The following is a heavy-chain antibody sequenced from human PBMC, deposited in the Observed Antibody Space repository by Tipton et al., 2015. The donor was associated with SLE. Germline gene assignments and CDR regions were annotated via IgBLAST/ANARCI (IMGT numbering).Heavy chain of an antibody. CDR1: GFTFNNVW. CDR2: IKTKTEGATT. D-gene: IGHD4-11*01. V-gene: IGHV3-15*01. J-gene: IGHJ4*02. CDR3: TSRIRTTNDY. Sequence: GSLRLSCTASGFTFNNVWMNWVRQAPGKGLEWIGRIKTKTEGATTSYIAPVKGRFIISRDDSQSTLYLQMNDLKTEDTAVYFCTSRIRTTNDYWGQGTLVTVSS.